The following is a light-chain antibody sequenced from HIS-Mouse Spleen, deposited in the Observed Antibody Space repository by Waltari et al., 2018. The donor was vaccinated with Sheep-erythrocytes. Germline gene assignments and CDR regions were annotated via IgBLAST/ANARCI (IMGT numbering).Light chain of an antibody. CDR2: DVS. Sequence: QSALTQPRSVSGSPGQSVTISCTGPSSYVGGYNYLSWYQQHPGKAPKLMIYDVSKRPSGVPDRFSGSKSGNTASLTISGLQAEDEADYYCCSYAGSYNHVFATGTKVTVL. CDR1: SSYVGGYNY. CDR3: CSYAGSYNHV. V-gene: IGLV2-11*01. J-gene: IGLJ1*01.